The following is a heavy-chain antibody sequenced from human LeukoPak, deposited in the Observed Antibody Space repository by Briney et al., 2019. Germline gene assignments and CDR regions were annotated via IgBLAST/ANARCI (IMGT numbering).Heavy chain of an antibody. CDR3: ATSQSSVAGIISD. J-gene: IGHJ4*02. Sequence: GGSLRLSCAASGFTFSDYFMTWIRQAPGKGLEWVSYISGSGSNKCYADSVKRRFTISRDNAKNSLYLQMNSLRVEDTAVYYCATSQSSVAGIISDWGQGTLVTVSS. D-gene: IGHD6-19*01. V-gene: IGHV3-11*04. CDR1: GFTFSDYF. CDR2: ISGSGSNK.